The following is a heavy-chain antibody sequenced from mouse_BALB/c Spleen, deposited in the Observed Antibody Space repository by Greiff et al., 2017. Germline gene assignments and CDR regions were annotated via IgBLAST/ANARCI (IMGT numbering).Heavy chain of an antibody. D-gene: IGHD2-4*01. J-gene: IGHJ4*01. V-gene: IGHV5-17*02. CDR3: ARLSTMITTNYAMDY. CDR2: ISSGSSTI. CDR1: GFTFSSFG. Sequence: EVQGVESGGGLVQPGGSRKLSCAASGFTFSSFGMHWVRQAPEKGLEWVAYISSGSSTIYYADTVKGRFTISRDNPKNTLFLQMTSLRSEDTAMYYCARLSTMITTNYAMDYWGQGTSVTVSS.